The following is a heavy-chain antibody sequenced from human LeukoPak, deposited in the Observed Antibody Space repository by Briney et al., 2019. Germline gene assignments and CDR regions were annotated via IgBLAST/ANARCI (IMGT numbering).Heavy chain of an antibody. V-gene: IGHV3-23*01. CDR3: AKRQLRLLEFDY. CDR1: RFTFSSYA. Sequence: PGGSLRLSCADSRFTFSSYAMSWVRQAPGKGLEWVSAISGSGGSTYYADSVKGRFTISRDNSKNTLYLQMNSLRAEDTAVYYCAKRQLRLLEFDYWGQGTLVTVSS. D-gene: IGHD3-3*01. J-gene: IGHJ4*02. CDR2: ISGSGGST.